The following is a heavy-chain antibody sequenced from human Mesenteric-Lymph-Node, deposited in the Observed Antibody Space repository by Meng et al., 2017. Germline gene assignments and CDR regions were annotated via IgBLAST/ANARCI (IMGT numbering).Heavy chain of an antibody. Sequence: ASVKVSCKASGYTFTNYDFTWVRQAPGQGLEWMGWIDGDYPNTNYAQKFQGRVTMTTDTSTSTVYMELRSLRSDDTAVYFCARDRRSEGAGLDYWGQGTLVTVSS. CDR3: ARDRRSEGAGLDY. J-gene: IGHJ4*02. V-gene: IGHV1-18*01. CDR2: IDGDYPNT. D-gene: IGHD1-26*01. CDR1: GYTFTNYD.